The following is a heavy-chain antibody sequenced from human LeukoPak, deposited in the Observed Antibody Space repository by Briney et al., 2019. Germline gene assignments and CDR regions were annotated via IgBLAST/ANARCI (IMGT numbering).Heavy chain of an antibody. CDR3: VREARGYHYTCFDY. CDR1: GFTLGSHD. D-gene: IGHD5-18*01. CDR2: VSSGFHA. V-gene: IGHV3-13*01. Sequence: GGSLRLSCTASGFTLGSHDMHWVRQIPGQGLEWVAAVSSGFHAFFADSLQGRFTVSRGDARNSLYLQMNSLRAGDTAVYYCVREARGYHYTCFDYWGQGTLVTVSS. J-gene: IGHJ4*02.